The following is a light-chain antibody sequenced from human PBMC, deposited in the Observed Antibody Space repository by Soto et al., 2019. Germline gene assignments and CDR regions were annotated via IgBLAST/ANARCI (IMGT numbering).Light chain of an antibody. V-gene: IGLV2-14*01. CDR2: EVS. CDR1: SSDVGPYNY. J-gene: IGLJ3*02. Sequence: QSALTQPASVSGSPGQSITISCTGTSSDVGPYNYVSWYQQHPGKAPKLMIYEVSNRPSGVSTRFSGSKSGNTASLTISGLQAEDDADYYCISYTTSGTLVFGGGTSLTVL. CDR3: ISYTTSGTLV.